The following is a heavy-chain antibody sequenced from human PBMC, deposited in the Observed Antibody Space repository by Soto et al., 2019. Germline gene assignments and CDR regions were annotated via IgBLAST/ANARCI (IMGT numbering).Heavy chain of an antibody. CDR2: ISYDGSKK. J-gene: IGHJ4*02. D-gene: IGHD3-22*01. CDR3: AKDMFYHDSSGYYVFDY. Sequence: GGSLRLCCAASEFTFSSYGIHWVRQAPGKGLEWVAVISYDGSKKNYLDSVKGRFTISRDNSKNTMYLEMNSLRAEDTAVYYCAKDMFYHDSSGYYVFDYWGQATLVTVSS. V-gene: IGHV3-30*18. CDR1: EFTFSSYG.